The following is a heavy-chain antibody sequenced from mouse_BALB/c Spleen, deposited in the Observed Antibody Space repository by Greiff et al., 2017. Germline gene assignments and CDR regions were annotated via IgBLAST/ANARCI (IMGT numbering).Heavy chain of an antibody. CDR2: IRSKSNNYAT. CDR1: GFTFNTYA. V-gene: IGHV10-1*02. Sequence: EVQGVESGGGLVQPKGSLKLSCAASGFTFNTYAMNWVRQAPGKGLEWVARIRSKSNNYATYYADSVKDRFTISRDDSQSMLYLQMNNLKTEDTAMYYCVRGLLRAWFAYWGQGTLVTVSA. D-gene: IGHD2-3*01. CDR3: VRGLLRAWFAY. J-gene: IGHJ3*01.